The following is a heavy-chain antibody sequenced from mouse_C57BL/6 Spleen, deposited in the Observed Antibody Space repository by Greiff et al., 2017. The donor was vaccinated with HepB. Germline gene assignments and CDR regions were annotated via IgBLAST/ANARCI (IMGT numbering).Heavy chain of an antibody. J-gene: IGHJ4*01. CDR2: ISSGSSTI. CDR3: ARESYYYAMDY. V-gene: IGHV5-17*01. Sequence: EVNLVESGGGLVKPGGSLKLSCAASGFTFSDYGMHWVRQAPEKGLEWVAYISSGSSTIYYADTVKGRFTISRDNAKNTLVLQMTSLRSEDTAMYYCARESYYYAMDYWGQGTSVTVSS. CDR1: GFTFSDYG.